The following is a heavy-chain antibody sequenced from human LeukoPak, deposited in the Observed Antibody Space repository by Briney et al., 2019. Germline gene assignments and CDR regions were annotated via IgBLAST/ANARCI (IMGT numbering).Heavy chain of an antibody. CDR1: GFTFSSYS. D-gene: IGHD6-6*01. CDR3: ARDRGHYSSPYDFDY. CDR2: ISSSSTYI. J-gene: IGHJ4*02. V-gene: IGHV3-21*01. Sequence: AGGSLRLSCAASGFTFSSYSMNWVRQAPGKGLEWVSSISSSSTYIYYADSVKGRFTMSRDNAKNSLYLQMNSLRAEDTAVYYCARDRGHYSSPYDFDYWGQGTLVTVSS.